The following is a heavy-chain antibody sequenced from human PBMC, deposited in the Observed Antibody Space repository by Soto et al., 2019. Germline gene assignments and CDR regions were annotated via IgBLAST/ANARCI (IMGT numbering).Heavy chain of an antibody. CDR2: IKSKADGGTT. CDR3: TSLYYGH. J-gene: IGHJ4*02. V-gene: IGHV3-15*01. D-gene: IGHD4-17*01. Sequence: NPGGSLRLSCAASEFTFANAWISWVRQAPGKGLEWVGRIKSKADGGTTDYAAPVKGRFTISRDESQNTLYLQMNSLKTEDTAVYYCTSLYYGHWGQGTLVTVS. CDR1: EFTFANAW.